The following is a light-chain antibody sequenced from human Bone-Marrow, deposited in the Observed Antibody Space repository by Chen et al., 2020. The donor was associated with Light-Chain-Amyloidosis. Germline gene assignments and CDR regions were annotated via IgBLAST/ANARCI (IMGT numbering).Light chain of an antibody. V-gene: IGKV1-6*02. Sequence: AIQITQSPSSLSAFVGDRVTITCRASQAIRSDLGWYQQKPGKAPNLLIYSASTVQTGVPSRFSGSGSGTNFTLTISSLQPEDFATYYCLQDYSYPHTFGQGTKLEI. J-gene: IGKJ2*01. CDR2: SAS. CDR1: QAIRSD. CDR3: LQDYSYPHT.